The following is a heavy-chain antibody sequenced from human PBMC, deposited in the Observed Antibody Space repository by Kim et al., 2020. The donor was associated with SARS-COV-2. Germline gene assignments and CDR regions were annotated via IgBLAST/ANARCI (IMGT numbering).Heavy chain of an antibody. J-gene: IGHJ4*02. D-gene: IGHD6-13*01. V-gene: IGHV1-69*13. Sequence: SVKVSCKASGGTFSSYAISWVRQAPGQGLEWMGGIIPIFGTANYAQKFQGRVTITADESTSTAYMELSSLRSEDTAVYYCARVVGIAAAAPTFDYWGQGTLVTVSS. CDR2: IIPIFGTA. CDR1: GGTFSSYA. CDR3: ARVVGIAAAAPTFDY.